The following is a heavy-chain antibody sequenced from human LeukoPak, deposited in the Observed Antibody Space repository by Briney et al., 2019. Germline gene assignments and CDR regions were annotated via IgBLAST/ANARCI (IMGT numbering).Heavy chain of an antibody. D-gene: IGHD2-2*01. CDR2: IYYSGST. Sequence: MTSETLSLTCTGGSISSGGYYWGWIRQPPDEGLEWIGTIYYSGSTYYNPSLKSRVTISIDTSKNQFSLKLRSVTAADTAVYYCVGDSTSWTSWFDPWGQGALVTVSS. CDR1: GSISSGGYY. J-gene: IGHJ5*02. V-gene: IGHV4-39*07. CDR3: VGDSTSWTSWFDP.